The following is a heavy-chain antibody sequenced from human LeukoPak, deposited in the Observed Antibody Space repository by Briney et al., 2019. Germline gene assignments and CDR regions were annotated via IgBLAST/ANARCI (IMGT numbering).Heavy chain of an antibody. CDR3: ASSRYCSGGSCYGT. CDR2: IYYSGST. D-gene: IGHD2-15*01. J-gene: IGHJ5*02. CDR1: GGSISSYY. V-gene: IGHV4-39*07. Sequence: PSETLSLTCTVSGGSISSYYWNWIRQPPGKGLEWIGSIYYSGSTYYNPSLKSRVTISVDTSKNQFSLKLSSVTAADTAVYYCASSRYCSGGSCYGTWGQGTLVTVSS.